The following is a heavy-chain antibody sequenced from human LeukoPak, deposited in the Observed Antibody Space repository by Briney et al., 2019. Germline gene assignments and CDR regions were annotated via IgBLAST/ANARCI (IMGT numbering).Heavy chain of an antibody. CDR1: GFTFSSYW. CDR3: AKGYDSSGYSAAWFDP. Sequence: GGSLRLSCAASGFTFSSYWMHWVRQAPGKGLVWVSRINSDGSSTSYAGSVKGRFTISRDNAKNTLYLQMNSLRAEDTAVYYCAKGYDSSGYSAAWFDPWGQGTLVTVSS. V-gene: IGHV3-74*01. CDR2: INSDGSST. J-gene: IGHJ5*02. D-gene: IGHD3-22*01.